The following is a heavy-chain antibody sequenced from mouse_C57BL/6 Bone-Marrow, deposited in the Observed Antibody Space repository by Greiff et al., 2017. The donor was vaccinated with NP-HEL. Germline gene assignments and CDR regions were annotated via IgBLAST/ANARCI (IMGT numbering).Heavy chain of an antibody. CDR2: ISYDGSN. V-gene: IGHV3-6*01. CDR1: GYSITSGYY. Sequence: EVKLVESGPGLVKPSQSLSLTCSVTGYSITSGYYWNWIRQFPGNKLEWMGYISYDGSNNYNPSLKNRISITRDTSKNQFFLKLNSVTTEDTATYYCARDTTVVATGGFAYWGQGTLVTVSA. CDR3: ARDTTVVATGGFAY. J-gene: IGHJ3*01. D-gene: IGHD1-1*01.